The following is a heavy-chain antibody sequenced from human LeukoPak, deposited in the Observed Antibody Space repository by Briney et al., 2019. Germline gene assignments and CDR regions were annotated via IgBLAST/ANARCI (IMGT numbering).Heavy chain of an antibody. J-gene: IGHJ3*02. D-gene: IGHD4-17*01. CDR3: AREPYDYGDYDSVGAFDI. CDR2: IYSGGST. Sequence: GGSLRLSCAASGFTFSTYSMNWVRQAPGKGLEWVSVIYSGGSTYYADSVKGRFTISRDNSKNTLYLQMNSLRAEDTAVYYCAREPYDYGDYDSVGAFDIWGQGTMVTVSS. V-gene: IGHV3-53*01. CDR1: GFTFSTYS.